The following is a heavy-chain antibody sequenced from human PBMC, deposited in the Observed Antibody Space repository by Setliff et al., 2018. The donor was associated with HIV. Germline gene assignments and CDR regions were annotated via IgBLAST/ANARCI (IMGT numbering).Heavy chain of an antibody. CDR2: MSGTDNTT. CDR3: ARERRAVVITGYYYYYMDV. D-gene: IGHD3-22*01. V-gene: IGHV3-11*04. Sequence: GWYGTLSCAASGFIVSSYYISWVRQAPGKGLEWVAGMSGTDNTTFYADSVKGRFTISRDNAKNSLYLQMNSLRAEGTAVYFCARERRAVVITGYYYYYMDVWGKGTTVTVSS. J-gene: IGHJ6*03. CDR1: GFIVSSYY.